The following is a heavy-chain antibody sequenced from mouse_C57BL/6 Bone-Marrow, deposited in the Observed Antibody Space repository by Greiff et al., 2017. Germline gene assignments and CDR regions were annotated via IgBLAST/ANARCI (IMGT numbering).Heavy chain of an antibody. CDR1: GFTFSSYG. CDR2: ISSGGSYT. D-gene: IGHD1-2*01. Sequence: EVQGVESGGDLVKPGGSLKLSCAASGFTFSSYGMSWVRQTPDKRLEWVATISSGGSYTYYPDSVKGRFTISRDNAKNTLYLQMSSLKSEDTAMYYCARLRNYGLFDYWGKGTTRTVSS. V-gene: IGHV5-6*01. CDR3: ARLRNYGLFDY. J-gene: IGHJ2*01.